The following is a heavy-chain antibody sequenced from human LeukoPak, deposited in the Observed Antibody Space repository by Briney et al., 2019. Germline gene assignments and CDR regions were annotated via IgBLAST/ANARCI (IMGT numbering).Heavy chain of an antibody. D-gene: IGHD6-6*01. CDR1: GDSFGSHH. Sequence: SETLSLTCTISGDSFGSHHWNWIRQSAGKGLEWIGRIYASGPTHYDPSFNSRVTMSVDTSKNQFSLKLTYVTAADTALYYCARGDSGGATRFDYWGQGILVTVSS. V-gene: IGHV4-4*07. J-gene: IGHJ4*02. CDR3: ARGDSGGATRFDY. CDR2: IYASGPT.